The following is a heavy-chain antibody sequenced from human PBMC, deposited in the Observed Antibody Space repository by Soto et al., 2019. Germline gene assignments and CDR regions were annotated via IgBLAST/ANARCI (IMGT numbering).Heavy chain of an antibody. J-gene: IGHJ4*02. CDR2: ISTNNDAI. CDR1: GFSISDCS. Sequence: EVQLVESGGGLVQPGGSLRLSCAASGFSISDCSMNWVRRAPGKGLEWISYISTNNDAIYYADSVKGQFTISRDNAKNSLYLQMNSLRAEDTALYYCASVLGSRRSGSYPSYWGQGTLVTVSS. V-gene: IGHV3-48*01. D-gene: IGHD3-10*01. CDR3: ASVLGSRRSGSYPSY.